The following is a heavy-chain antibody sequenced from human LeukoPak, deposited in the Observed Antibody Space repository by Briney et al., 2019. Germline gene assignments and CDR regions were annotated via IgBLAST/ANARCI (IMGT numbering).Heavy chain of an antibody. Sequence: GGSLRLSCAASGFTFSSYGMSWVRQAPGKGLEWVSAISGSGGSTYYADSVKGRFTISRDNAKNTLYLEMSSLRAEDTAVYYCARVLTGSNRQLDYWGQGTLVTVS. CDR3: ARVLTGSNRQLDY. CDR2: ISGSGGST. V-gene: IGHV3-23*01. CDR1: GFTFSSYG. J-gene: IGHJ4*02. D-gene: IGHD3-9*01.